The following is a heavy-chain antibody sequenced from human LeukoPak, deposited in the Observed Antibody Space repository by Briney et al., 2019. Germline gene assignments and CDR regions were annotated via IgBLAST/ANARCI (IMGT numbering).Heavy chain of an antibody. D-gene: IGHD6-13*01. CDR3: ARRALGVAAAGFPFDY. V-gene: IGHV1-2*02. CDR1: VYTFTVYY. Sequence: VASVTVSCTPSVYTFTVYYMYWVRQAPAQGLEWMGWIYPNSGGTNYGQKFQGRVTMTRDTSISTAYMELSRLRSDDTAVYYCARRALGVAAAGFPFDYWGQGTLVTVSS. J-gene: IGHJ4*02. CDR2: IYPNSGGT.